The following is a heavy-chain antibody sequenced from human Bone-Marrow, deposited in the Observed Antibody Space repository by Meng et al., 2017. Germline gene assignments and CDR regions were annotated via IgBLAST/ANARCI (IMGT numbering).Heavy chain of an antibody. CDR2: IYHSGST. J-gene: IGHJ1*01. D-gene: IGHD3-22*01. Sequence: SQTLSLTCAVSGYSTSSGYYWGWIRQPPGKGLEWIGSIYHSGSTYYNPSLKSRVTISVDTSKNQFSLKLSSVTAADTAVYYCARTPYYYDSSGYKEYFQHWGQGTLVTVSS. CDR3: ARTPYYYDSSGYKEYFQH. CDR1: GYSTSSGYY. V-gene: IGHV4-38-2*01.